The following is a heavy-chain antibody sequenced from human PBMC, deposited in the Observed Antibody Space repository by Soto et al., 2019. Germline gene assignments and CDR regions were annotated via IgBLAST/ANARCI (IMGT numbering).Heavy chain of an antibody. D-gene: IGHD2-21*02. J-gene: IGHJ4*02. CDR2: ISSNSDTT. V-gene: IGHV3-48*02. CDR3: ARLPKGSLVTA. CDR1: GFRFSDHS. Sequence: VESGGGLVYPGGSLRLSCVASGFRFSDHSMNWVRQAPGKGLQWISYISSNSDTTYYADSVKGRLTVSRDNAKNALFLQMNSLRDDDTATYYCARLPKGSLVTAWGQGARVTVSS.